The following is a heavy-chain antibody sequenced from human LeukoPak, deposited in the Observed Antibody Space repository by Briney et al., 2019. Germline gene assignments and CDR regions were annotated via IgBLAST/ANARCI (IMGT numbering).Heavy chain of an antibody. J-gene: IGHJ4*02. V-gene: IGHV3-9*01. Sequence: GGSLRLSCAASGFTFDDYAMHWVRQAPGKGLEWVSGISWDSGSIGYAGSVKGRFTISRDNSKSTLSLQMNSLRAEDTAIYYCATYRQVLLPFESWGQGTLVTVSS. CDR1: GFTFDDYA. CDR3: ATYRQVLLPFES. CDR2: ISWDSGSI. D-gene: IGHD2-8*02.